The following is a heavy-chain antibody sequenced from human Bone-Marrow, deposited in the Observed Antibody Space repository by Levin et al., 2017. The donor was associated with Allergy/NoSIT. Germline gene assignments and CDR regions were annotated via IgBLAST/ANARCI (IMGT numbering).Heavy chain of an antibody. CDR3: ARSRDGYNHGYS. J-gene: IGHJ4*02. V-gene: IGHV3-33*01. CDR2: IYYNGNEK. D-gene: IGHD5-24*01. CDR1: GFTLSNYG. Sequence: LSLTCAASGFTLSNYGMHWVRQAPGKGLQWVAVIYYNGNEKYYADSVKGRFTISRDISNDTLYLQMNSLGVEDTAVYYCARSRDGYNHGYSWGQGTRVAVSA.